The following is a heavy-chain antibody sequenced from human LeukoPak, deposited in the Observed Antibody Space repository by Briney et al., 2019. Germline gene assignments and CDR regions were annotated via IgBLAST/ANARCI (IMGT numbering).Heavy chain of an antibody. CDR3: AKGIGYFDY. Sequence: PGRSLRLSCAASGFTFSSYGMHWVRQAPGKGLEWVAVISYDGSNKYYADSVKGRFTISRDNSKNTLYLQMNSLRAEDTAVYYCAKGIGYFDYWGQGTLVTVSS. D-gene: IGHD2-15*01. CDR1: GFTFSSYG. CDR2: ISYDGSNK. J-gene: IGHJ4*02. V-gene: IGHV3-30*18.